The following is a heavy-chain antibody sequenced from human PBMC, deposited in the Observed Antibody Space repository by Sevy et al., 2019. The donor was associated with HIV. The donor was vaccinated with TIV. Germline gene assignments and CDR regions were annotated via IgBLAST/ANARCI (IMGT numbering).Heavy chain of an antibody. Sequence: ASVKVSCKTTGYIFSDYNMHWVRQAPGQGLEWMALINPNSGVTIYAQKFRGRVSLTRDTSMSTAYMELSALTSDDTAVYYCVREDNNAPRTLLSFDIWGQGTMVTGSS. CDR1: GYIFSDYN. D-gene: IGHD1-20*01. CDR3: VREDNNAPRTLLSFDI. V-gene: IGHV1-2*06. CDR2: INPNSGVT. J-gene: IGHJ3*02.